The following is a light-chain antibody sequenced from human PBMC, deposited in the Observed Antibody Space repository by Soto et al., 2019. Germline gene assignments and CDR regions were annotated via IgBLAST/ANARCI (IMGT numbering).Light chain of an antibody. CDR1: SSDVGGYSY. CDR2: EVT. V-gene: IGLV2-8*01. CDR3: SSYAGSNNFV. Sequence: QSALTQPRSASGSPGQSVTISCTGTSSDVGGYSYVSWYQQHPGKAPKLMIYEVTKRPSGVPDRFSASKSGNTASLTVSGLQAEDEADYYCSSYAGSNNFVFGTGTKVTVL. J-gene: IGLJ1*01.